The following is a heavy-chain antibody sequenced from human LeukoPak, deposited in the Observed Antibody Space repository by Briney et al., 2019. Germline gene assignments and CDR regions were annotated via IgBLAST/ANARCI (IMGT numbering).Heavy chain of an antibody. CDR2: ISSSSSTI. CDR1: GFTFSSYS. CDR3: ASTLIAVAGTLTN. Sequence: GGSLRLSCAASGFTFSSYSMNWVRQAPGKGLEWVSYISSSSSTIYYADSVKGRFTTPRDNAKNSLYLQMNSLRAEDTAVYHCASTLIAVAGTLTNWGPGTLVTVSS. V-gene: IGHV3-48*01. J-gene: IGHJ4*01. D-gene: IGHD6-19*01.